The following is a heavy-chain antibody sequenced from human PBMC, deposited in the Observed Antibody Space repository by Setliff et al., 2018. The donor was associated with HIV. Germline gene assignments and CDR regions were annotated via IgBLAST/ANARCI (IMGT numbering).Heavy chain of an antibody. Sequence: ASVKVSCKASGYTFTSYYMHWVRQAPGQGLEWMGIINPSGGSTSYEQNFVGRVTMTVDTSTSRAYMELRSLRSDDTAVYFCARLGSGWSDSYYYAMDIWGQGTTVTVSS. CDR1: GYTFTSYY. D-gene: IGHD6-19*01. V-gene: IGHV1-46*01. J-gene: IGHJ6*02. CDR2: INPSGGST. CDR3: ARLGSGWSDSYYYAMDI.